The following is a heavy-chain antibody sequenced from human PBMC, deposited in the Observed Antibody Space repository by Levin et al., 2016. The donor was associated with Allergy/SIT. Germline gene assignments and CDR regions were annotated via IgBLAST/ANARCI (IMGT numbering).Heavy chain of an antibody. J-gene: IGHJ4*02. Sequence: GESLKISCAASGFTFSSYSLNWVRQAPGKGLEWVSYISSSTTTIYYAESVKGRFTISRDNDKNSLYLQMDRLTVEDTALYYCARARHLDYGVPDSDYWGQGTLVTVSS. D-gene: IGHD4-17*01. CDR2: ISSSTTTI. CDR3: ARARHLDYGVPDSDY. CDR1: GFTFSSYS. V-gene: IGHV3-48*01.